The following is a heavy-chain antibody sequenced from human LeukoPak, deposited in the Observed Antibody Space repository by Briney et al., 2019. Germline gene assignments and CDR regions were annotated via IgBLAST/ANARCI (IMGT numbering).Heavy chain of an antibody. V-gene: IGHV1-2*02. CDR3: ARGGGIFRLRLGELSY. D-gene: IGHD3-16*02. J-gene: IGHJ4*02. CDR2: INPNSGGT. Sequence: ASVKASCKASGYTFTGYYMHWVRQAPGQGLEWMGWINPNSGGTNYAQKFQGRVTMTRDTSISTAYMELSRLRSDDTAVYYCARGGGIFRLRLGELSYWGQGTLVTVSS. CDR1: GYTFTGYY.